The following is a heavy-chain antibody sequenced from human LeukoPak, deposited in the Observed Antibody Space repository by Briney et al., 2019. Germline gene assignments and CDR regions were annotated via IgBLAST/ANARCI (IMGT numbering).Heavy chain of an antibody. D-gene: IGHD4-11*01. CDR1: GFTFSSYA. CDR3: SRFSRGMTTSAFDY. CDR2: IYSGGST. J-gene: IGHJ4*02. Sequence: HTGGSLRLSCAASGFTFSSYAMSWVRQAPGKGLEWVSVIYSGGSTYYADSVKGRFIMSRDNSKNTVYLLMNSLRAEDTAVYYCSRFSRGMTTSAFDYWGQGTLVTVSS. V-gene: IGHV3-53*01.